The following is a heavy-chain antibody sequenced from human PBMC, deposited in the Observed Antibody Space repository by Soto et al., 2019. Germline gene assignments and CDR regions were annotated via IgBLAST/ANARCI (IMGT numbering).Heavy chain of an antibody. J-gene: IGHJ3*02. CDR3: ARELPPAPGSFREDALDI. CDR2: IIPIFGTT. D-gene: IGHD6-13*01. Sequence: QVQLVQSGAELKKPGSSVKVSCQASGGTFSNYAISWVRQAPGQGLEWMGKIIPIFGTTNYAQNFRGRGTITADEYTTTAYMELSSLRSDDTALYYCARELPPAPGSFREDALDIWGQGTMITVSS. CDR1: GGTFSNYA. V-gene: IGHV1-69*15.